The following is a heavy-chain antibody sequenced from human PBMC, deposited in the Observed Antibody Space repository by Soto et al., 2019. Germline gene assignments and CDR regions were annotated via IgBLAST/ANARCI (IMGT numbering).Heavy chain of an antibody. CDR1: GGSISSYY. CDR2: IYYSGST. D-gene: IGHD3-10*01. CDR3: ARHNYGSGSPYFDY. J-gene: IGHJ4*02. Sequence: QVQLQESGPGLVKPSETLSLTCTVSGGSISSYYWSWIRQPPGKGLEWIGYIYYSGSTNYNPSLTVRVTISVDPSKNQFSLKLNSMTAADTAVYYCARHNYGSGSPYFDYWGQGTLVTVSS. V-gene: IGHV4-59*08.